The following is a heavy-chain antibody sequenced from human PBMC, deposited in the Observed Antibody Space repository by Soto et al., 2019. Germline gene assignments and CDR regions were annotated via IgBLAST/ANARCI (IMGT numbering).Heavy chain of an antibody. Sequence: QVQLVQSGAEVKKPGSSVQVSCKASGGTFSSYRINWVRQAPGQGLEWVGGIVPIYRTADYAQKFQGRVTITADESARTAYRELRSLKSQDTAVYYCARDSGAKLSSSWGQGTLVTVSS. CDR3: ARDSGAKLSSS. J-gene: IGHJ4*02. D-gene: IGHD6-13*01. CDR2: IVPIYRTA. V-gene: IGHV1-69*01. CDR1: GGTFSSYR.